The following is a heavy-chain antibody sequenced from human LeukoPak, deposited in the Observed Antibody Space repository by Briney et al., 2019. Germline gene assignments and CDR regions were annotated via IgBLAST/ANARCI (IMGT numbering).Heavy chain of an antibody. CDR2: INPNSGGT. J-gene: IGHJ6*03. CDR3: ARDLVVVPAAPHDYYYYYMDV. V-gene: IGHV1-2*02. CDR1: GYTFTGYY. Sequence: ASVKVSCKASGYTFTGYYMHWVRQAPGQGLEWMGWINPNSGGTNYAQKFQGRVTMTRDTSISTAYMELSRLRSDDTAVYYCARDLVVVPAAPHDYYYYYMDVWGKGTTVTLSS. D-gene: IGHD2-2*01.